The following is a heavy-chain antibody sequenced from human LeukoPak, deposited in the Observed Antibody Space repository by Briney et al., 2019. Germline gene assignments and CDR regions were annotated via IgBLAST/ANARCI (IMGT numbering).Heavy chain of an antibody. CDR2: IRSSGSTI. J-gene: IGHJ4*02. V-gene: IGHV3-48*03. CDR3: VKITSVTGGDC. CDR1: GFTFSSYE. D-gene: IGHD1-1*01. Sequence: GGPLRLSCAAPGFTFSSYEMNWVRQAPGKWLEWVSYIRSSGSTIYYADSVKGRFTIYRDNSKNTLYLQMNSLRAEDTAVYYCVKITSVTGGDCWGQGTRLTVSS.